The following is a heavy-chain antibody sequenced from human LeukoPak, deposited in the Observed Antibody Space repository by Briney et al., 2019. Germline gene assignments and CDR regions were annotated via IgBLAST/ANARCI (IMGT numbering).Heavy chain of an antibody. J-gene: IGHJ4*02. D-gene: IGHD4-17*01. CDR2: IYYSGIT. Sequence: SGTLSLTCTVSGGSISTYYWSWIRQPPGKGLEWLGYIYYSGITNYNPSLKSRVTILVDTSKNQFSLKLSSVTAADTAVYYCARQKDYGDPFDCWGQGTLVTVSS. V-gene: IGHV4-59*08. CDR3: ARQKDYGDPFDC. CDR1: GGSISTYY.